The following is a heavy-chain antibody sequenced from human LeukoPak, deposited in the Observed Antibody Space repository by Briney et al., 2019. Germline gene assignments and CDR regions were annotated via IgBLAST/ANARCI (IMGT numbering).Heavy chain of an antibody. Sequence: SETLSLTCTVSGGSISSYYWSWIRQPAGKGLEWIGRIYTSGSTNYTPSLKSRVTMSVDTSKNQFSLKLSSVTAADTAVYYCARAQTYGDYVSWFDPWGQGTLVTVSS. CDR2: IYTSGST. V-gene: IGHV4-4*07. J-gene: IGHJ5*02. CDR1: GGSISSYY. CDR3: ARAQTYGDYVSWFDP. D-gene: IGHD4-17*01.